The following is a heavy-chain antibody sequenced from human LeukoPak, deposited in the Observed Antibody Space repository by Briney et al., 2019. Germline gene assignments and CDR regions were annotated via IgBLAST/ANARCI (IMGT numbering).Heavy chain of an antibody. CDR1: GYIFTAYY. Sequence: ASARVSCKTSGYIFTAYYMHWVRQAPGQGLEWMGRINPNTGGTNYAQNFQGRVAMTRDTSISTAYMELNRLRSDDTAVYYCARHNWYGPYSSSDYYYYYMDVWGKGTTVTVSS. V-gene: IGHV1-2*06. J-gene: IGHJ6*03. CDR2: INPNTGGT. D-gene: IGHD6-6*01. CDR3: ARHNWYGPYSSSDYYYYYMDV.